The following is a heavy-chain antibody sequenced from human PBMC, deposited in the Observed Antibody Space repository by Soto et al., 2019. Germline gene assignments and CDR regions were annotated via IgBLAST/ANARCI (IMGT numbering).Heavy chain of an antibody. Sequence: SQTLSLTSDISGDSVSSNRGAWTWIRQSPSRGLEWLGRTYYRSKWYNEYGLSVKSRITINADTCKNQFSLQLNSVTPEDAAVYYCARWDHDYGYLDVWGLGTTVTVSS. CDR1: GDSVSSNRGA. D-gene: IGHD4-17*01. CDR2: TYYRSKWYN. CDR3: ARWDHDYGYLDV. V-gene: IGHV6-1*01. J-gene: IGHJ6*02.